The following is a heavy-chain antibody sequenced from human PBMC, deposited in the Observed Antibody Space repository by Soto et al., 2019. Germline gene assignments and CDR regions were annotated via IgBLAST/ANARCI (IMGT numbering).Heavy chain of an antibody. D-gene: IGHD2-15*01. CDR3: ARGDVCSGGSCWGYGMDV. Sequence: ASVKVSCKASGYTFTSYYINWVLEATGEGLEWMGWMNPNSGNTGYAQKFQGRVTMTRNTSISTAYMELSSLRSEDTAVYYCARGDVCSGGSCWGYGMDVWGQGTTVTVSS. V-gene: IGHV1-8*01. J-gene: IGHJ6*02. CDR1: GYTFTSYY. CDR2: MNPNSGNT.